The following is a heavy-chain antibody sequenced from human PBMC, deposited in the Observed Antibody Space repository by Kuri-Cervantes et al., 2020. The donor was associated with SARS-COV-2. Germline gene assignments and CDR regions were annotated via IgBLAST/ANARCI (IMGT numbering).Heavy chain of an antibody. D-gene: IGHD1-1*01. CDR2: INPDGSYT. J-gene: IGHJ4*02. Sequence: GESLKISCAASGFTFSGHWIHWVRQAPGKGLVWVSRINPDGSYTNNADPVKGRFTLSRDNATNMLFLQMNSLRAEDTAVYYCVRDGDHWNFDYWGQGTLVTVSS. CDR3: VRDGDHWNFDY. V-gene: IGHV3-74*01. CDR1: GFTFSGHW.